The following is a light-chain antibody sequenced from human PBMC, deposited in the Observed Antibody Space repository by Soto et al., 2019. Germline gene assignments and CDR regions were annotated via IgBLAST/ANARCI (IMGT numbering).Light chain of an antibody. CDR3: VLYMGSGISEV. V-gene: IGLV8-61*01. Sequence: QAVVTQEPSFSVSPGGTVTLTCGLCSGSVSTSYYPSWYQQTPGQAPRTLIYSTNTRSSGVPDRFSGSILGNKAALTITGAQADDESDYYCVLYMGSGISEVFGGGTKLTVL. CDR2: STN. J-gene: IGLJ2*01. CDR1: SGSVSTSYY.